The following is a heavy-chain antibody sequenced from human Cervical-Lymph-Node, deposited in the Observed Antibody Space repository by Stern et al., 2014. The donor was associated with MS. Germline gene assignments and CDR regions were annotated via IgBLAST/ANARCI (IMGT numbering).Heavy chain of an antibody. CDR2: IYWGDDK. CDR3: ARETFYDYWSGHLDF. D-gene: IGHD3-3*01. Sequence: QVTLKESGPTLVRPTQTLPLTCAFSGFSLTTGGAGVGWLRQPPGKALEWLSHIYWGDDKRYSPSLKSRLTITTDTSKNLVLLTLTNVDPGDTATYYCARETFYDYWSGHLDFWGQGMLVTVSS. CDR1: GFSLTTGGAG. J-gene: IGHJ4*02. V-gene: IGHV2-5*02.